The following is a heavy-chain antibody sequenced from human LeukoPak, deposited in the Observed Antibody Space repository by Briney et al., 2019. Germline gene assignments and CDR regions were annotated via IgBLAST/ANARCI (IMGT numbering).Heavy chain of an antibody. CDR1: GFTFSRSG. D-gene: IGHD1-1*01. Sequence: GGSLRLSCAASGFTFSRSGMHWVRQAPGKGLEWVAFIRYDGSNRFFADSVTGRFTIYRDDSKNTLFLEMSSLTADDTAVYYCARDIDDGTAIDYWGQGTLVTVSS. V-gene: IGHV3-30*02. J-gene: IGHJ4*02. CDR2: IRYDGSNR. CDR3: ARDIDDGTAIDY.